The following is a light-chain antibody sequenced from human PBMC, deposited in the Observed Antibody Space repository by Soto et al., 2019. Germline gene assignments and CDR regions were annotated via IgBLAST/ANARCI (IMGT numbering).Light chain of an antibody. CDR2: EVT. V-gene: IGLV2-8*01. CDR1: SSDIGDYNY. J-gene: IGLJ1*01. Sequence: QSALTQPPSASGSPGQSVTFSCTGTSSDIGDYNYVSWYQQHPGKAPKLMIYEVTKRPSGVPDRFSGSKSGTTASLTVSGRQADDEADYDCSSYAANNNDGFGTGTKGTV. CDR3: SSYAANNNDG.